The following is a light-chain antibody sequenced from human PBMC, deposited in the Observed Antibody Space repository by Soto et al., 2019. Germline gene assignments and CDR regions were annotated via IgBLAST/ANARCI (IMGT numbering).Light chain of an antibody. Sequence: EIVLTQSPATLSLSPGKRATLSCRASQSVSSSYLAWYQQKPGQAPRLLIYGSSSRATGIPDRFSGSGSGTDFTLTISRLEPEDFAVYYCQQYGSSSVTFGQGTRLEI. V-gene: IGKV3-20*01. CDR1: QSVSSSY. CDR2: GSS. J-gene: IGKJ5*01. CDR3: QQYGSSSVT.